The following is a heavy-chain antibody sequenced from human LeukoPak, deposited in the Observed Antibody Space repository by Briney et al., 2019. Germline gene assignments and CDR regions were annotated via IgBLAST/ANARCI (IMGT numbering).Heavy chain of an antibody. Sequence: ASVKVSCKVSGYTLTELSMHWVRQAPGKGLEWMGGFDPEDGETIYAQKFQSRVTMTEDTSTDTAYMELSSLRTEDTAVYYCTTIYYDDSSGYKNWFDPWGQGTLVTVSS. V-gene: IGHV1-24*01. J-gene: IGHJ5*02. D-gene: IGHD3-22*01. CDR1: GYTLTELS. CDR2: FDPEDGET. CDR3: TTIYYDDSSGYKNWFDP.